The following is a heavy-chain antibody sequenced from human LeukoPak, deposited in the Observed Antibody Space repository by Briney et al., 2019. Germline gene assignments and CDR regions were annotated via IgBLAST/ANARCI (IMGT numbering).Heavy chain of an antibody. Sequence: GASVKVSCKASGGTFSSYAISWVRQAPGQGLERMGRIIPIFGIANYAQKFQGRVTITADKSTSTAYMELSSLRSEDTAVYYCARDPVTTRFDPWGQGTLVTVSS. V-gene: IGHV1-69*04. D-gene: IGHD4-17*01. J-gene: IGHJ5*02. CDR3: ARDPVTTRFDP. CDR1: GGTFSSYA. CDR2: IIPIFGIA.